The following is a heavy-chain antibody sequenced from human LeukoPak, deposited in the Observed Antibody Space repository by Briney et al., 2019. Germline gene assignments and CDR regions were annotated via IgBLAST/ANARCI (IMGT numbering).Heavy chain of an antibody. CDR3: AKQGYSSSWNHFDY. V-gene: IGHV3-23*01. CDR1: GFTFTSCA. Sequence: PGGSLRLSCAASGFTFTSCAMSWVRQAPGKGLEWVSAISGSGGSTYYADSVKGRFTTSRDNSKNTLYLQMNSLRAEDTAVYYCAKQGYSSSWNHFDYWGQGTLVTVSS. CDR2: ISGSGGST. D-gene: IGHD6-13*01. J-gene: IGHJ4*02.